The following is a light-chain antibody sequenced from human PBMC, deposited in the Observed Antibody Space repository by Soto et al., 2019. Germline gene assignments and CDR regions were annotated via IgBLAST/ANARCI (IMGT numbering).Light chain of an antibody. CDR3: QQYNSYT. CDR1: QSISSW. Sequence: DIQMTQSPSTLSASVGDRVTITCRASQSISSWLAWYQQKPGKAPKLLIYKASSLESGVPSRFSGSGSGTEFTLTISSLQPDDFATYYCQQYNSYTFGQGTKREIK. V-gene: IGKV1-5*03. J-gene: IGKJ2*01. CDR2: KAS.